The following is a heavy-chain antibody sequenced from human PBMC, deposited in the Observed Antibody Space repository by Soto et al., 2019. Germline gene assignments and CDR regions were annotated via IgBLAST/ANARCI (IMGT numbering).Heavy chain of an antibody. CDR2: ISGSGGST. J-gene: IGHJ4*02. CDR1: GFTFSSYA. CDR3: AKERTAYYDFWSGYYTGPFDY. Sequence: GGSLRLSCAASGFTFSSYAMSWVRQAPGKGLEWVSAISGSGGSTYYADSVKGRFTISRDNSKNTLYLQMNSLRAEDTAVYYCAKERTAYYDFWSGYYTGPFDYWGQGTLVTVSS. V-gene: IGHV3-23*01. D-gene: IGHD3-3*01.